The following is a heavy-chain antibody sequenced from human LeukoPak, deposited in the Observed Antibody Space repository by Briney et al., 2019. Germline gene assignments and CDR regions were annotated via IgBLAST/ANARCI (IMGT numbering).Heavy chain of an antibody. V-gene: IGHV3-11*01. CDR3: ARVSWLAAGTDAFDI. CDR1: GFTFSDYY. CDR2: ISSSGSTI. Sequence: PGGSLRLSCAASGFTFSDYYMSWTRQAPGKGLEWVSYISSSGSTIYYADSVKGRFTISRDNAKNSLYLQMNSLRAEDTAVYYCARVSWLAAGTDAFDIWGQGTMVTVSS. D-gene: IGHD6-13*01. J-gene: IGHJ3*02.